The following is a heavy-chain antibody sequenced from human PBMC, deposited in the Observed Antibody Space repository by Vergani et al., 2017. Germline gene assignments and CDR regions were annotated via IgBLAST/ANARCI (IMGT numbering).Heavy chain of an antibody. J-gene: IGHJ6*02. CDR1: GFTFSSYA. V-gene: IGHV3-23*01. Sequence: EVQLLESGGGLAQPGGSLRLSCAASGFTFSSYAMTWVRQAPGKGLEWVSTISGSGDSTYYADSVKGRFTIFRDNSKNTLYLQMNSLRAEDTAVYYCAKGVSSSKYFYYDMDVWGQGTTVTVSS. CDR3: AKGVSSSKYFYYDMDV. CDR2: ISGSGDST.